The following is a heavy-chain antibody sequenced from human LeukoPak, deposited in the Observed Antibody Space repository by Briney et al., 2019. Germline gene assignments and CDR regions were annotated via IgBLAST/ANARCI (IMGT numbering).Heavy chain of an antibody. CDR1: GFTFSSYA. V-gene: IGHV3-23*01. J-gene: IGHJ4*02. CDR3: AKRASGSGTSLYYFDY. Sequence: PGGSLRLSCAASGFTFSSYAMSWVRQAPGKGLEWGSVISNSGGSTLYADPVKGRFTISRDNSKNTLYLQMNSLRAEDTAVYYCAKRASGSGTSLYYFDYWGQGTLVTVSS. CDR2: ISNSGGST. D-gene: IGHD3-10*01.